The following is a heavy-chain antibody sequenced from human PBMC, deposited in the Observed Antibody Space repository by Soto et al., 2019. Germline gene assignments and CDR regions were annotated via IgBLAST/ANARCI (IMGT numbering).Heavy chain of an antibody. J-gene: IGHJ3*02. Sequence: SGNLSLTCSGYGGPFSGYYWSWIRQPPGKGLEWIGEINHSGSTNYNPSLKSRVTISVDTSKNQFSLKLSSLTAADTAVYYCARVDDSTADLAFNIWGQGP. CDR3: ARVDDSTADLAFNI. CDR1: GGPFSGYY. V-gene: IGHV4-34*01. CDR2: INHSGST. D-gene: IGHD3-22*01.